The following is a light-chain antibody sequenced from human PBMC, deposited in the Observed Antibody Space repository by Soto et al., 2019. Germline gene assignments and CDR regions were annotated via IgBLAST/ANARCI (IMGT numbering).Light chain of an antibody. CDR1: QGISSY. J-gene: IGKJ2*01. CDR3: QQYYSYPPF. V-gene: IGKV1-8*01. Sequence: AIRMTQSPSSFSASTGDRVTITCRASQGISSYLAWYQQKPGKAPKLLIYAASTLQSGVPSRFSGSGSGTDFTLTISCLQSEDFATYYCQQYYSYPPFFGQGTKLDIK. CDR2: AAS.